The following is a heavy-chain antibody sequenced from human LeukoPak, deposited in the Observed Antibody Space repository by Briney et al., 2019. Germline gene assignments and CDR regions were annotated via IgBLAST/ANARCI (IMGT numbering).Heavy chain of an antibody. J-gene: IGHJ4*02. V-gene: IGHV3-48*03. CDR1: GLILRSYE. CDR2: ISAGGTTI. D-gene: IGHD2/OR15-2a*01. Sequence: GGSLRLSCAASGLILRSYEMSWVRQAPGKGLEWVSYISAGGTTIYYADSVKGRFTISRDNAKNSLYLQMDSLRADDTAVYYCASHQYFYDTSASYDRLFDYWSQGTLVTVSS. CDR3: ASHQYFYDTSASYDRLFDY.